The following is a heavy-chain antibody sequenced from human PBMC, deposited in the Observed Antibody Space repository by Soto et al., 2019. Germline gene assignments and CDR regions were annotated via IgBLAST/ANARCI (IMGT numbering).Heavy chain of an antibody. V-gene: IGHV1-69*06. D-gene: IGHD2-2*01. Sequence: QVQLVQSGAEVKKPGSSVKVSCKASGGTFNNYVINWVRQAPGQGLEWMGGLIPIFGTATYAQKFQARVTITADKATTTAYMELNSLTSEDTAVYYSAGRCDSTSCLAHFDYWRQGTLVTVSS. J-gene: IGHJ4*02. CDR2: LIPIFGTA. CDR3: AGRCDSTSCLAHFDY. CDR1: GGTFNNYV.